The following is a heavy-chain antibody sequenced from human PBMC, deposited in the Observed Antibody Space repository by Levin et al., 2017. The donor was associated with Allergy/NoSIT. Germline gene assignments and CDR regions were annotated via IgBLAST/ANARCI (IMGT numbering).Heavy chain of an antibody. Sequence: ASVKVSCKASGYTFTSYYMHWVRQAPGQGLEWMGIIYPSGGSTSYAQKFQGRVTMTRDTSTSTVYIELRSLRSEDTAVYYCARDGYCTGGVCPMDYWGRGTLVTVSS. J-gene: IGHJ4*02. D-gene: IGHD2-8*02. CDR2: IYPSGGST. CDR1: GYTFTSYY. CDR3: ARDGYCTGGVCPMDY. V-gene: IGHV1-46*01.